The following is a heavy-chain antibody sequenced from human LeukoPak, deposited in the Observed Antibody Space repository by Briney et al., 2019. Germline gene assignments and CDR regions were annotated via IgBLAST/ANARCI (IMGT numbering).Heavy chain of an antibody. CDR2: INHSGST. CDR1: GGSFSGYY. D-gene: IGHD3-10*01. Sequence: SETLSLTCAVYGGSFSGYYWSWVRQPPGRGLEWIGEINHSGSTNYNPSLKSRVTISVDTSKNQFSLKLSSVTAADTAVYYCASRNPYYYGSGSYKVSFDYWGQGTLVTVSS. V-gene: IGHV4-34*01. CDR3: ASRNPYYYGSGSYKVSFDY. J-gene: IGHJ4*02.